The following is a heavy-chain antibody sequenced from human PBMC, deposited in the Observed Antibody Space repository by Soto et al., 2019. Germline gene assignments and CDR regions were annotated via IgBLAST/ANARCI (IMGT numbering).Heavy chain of an antibody. V-gene: IGHV4-30-4*01. J-gene: IGHJ4*02. CDR1: GASIYNGGYF. Sequence: QVQLQESGPGLVRPSQTLSLTCSVSGASIYNGGYFWSWIRQSPGKALEWIGPIHNSGSPYNNPSLKSRVTISADTSMNQFSLALTSVTAADTVMYYCARGPNTEKVDSWGQGILVTVSS. CDR2: IHNSGSP. CDR3: ARGPNTEKVDS.